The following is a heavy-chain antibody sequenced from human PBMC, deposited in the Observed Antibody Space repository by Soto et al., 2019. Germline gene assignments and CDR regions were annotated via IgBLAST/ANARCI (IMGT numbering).Heavy chain of an antibody. D-gene: IGHD3-22*01. CDR1: GVTFSSYA. CDR2: IIPIFGTA. CDR3: AIYYDSSGSYFDY. V-gene: IGHV1-69*13. J-gene: IGHJ4*02. Sequence: SVKVSCKASGVTFSSYAISWVRQAPGQGLEWMGGIIPIFGTANYAQKFQGRVTITADESTSTAYMELSSLRSEDTAVYYCAIYYDSSGSYFDYWGQGTLVTVSS.